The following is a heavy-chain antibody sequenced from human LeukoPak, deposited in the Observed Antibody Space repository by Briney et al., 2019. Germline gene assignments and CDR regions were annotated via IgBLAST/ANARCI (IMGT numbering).Heavy chain of an antibody. D-gene: IGHD3-3*01. V-gene: IGHV3-48*01. CDR3: ARDHFTISGVPYGNYGMDV. CDR1: GFTFSSYS. J-gene: IGHJ6*02. CDR2: ISSSSSTI. Sequence: GGSLRLSCAASGFTFSSYSMNWVRQAPGKGLEWVSYISSSSSTIYYADSVKGRFTISRDNAKNSLYLQMNSLRAEDTAVYYCARDHFTISGVPYGNYGMDVWGQGTTVTVSS.